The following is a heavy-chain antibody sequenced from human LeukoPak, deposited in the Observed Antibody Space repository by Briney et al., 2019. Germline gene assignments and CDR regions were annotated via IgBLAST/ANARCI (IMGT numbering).Heavy chain of an antibody. Sequence: GGSLRLSCAASGFTFSSYNMNWVRQAPGKGLEWVSGISWNSGSIGYADSVKGRFTISRDNAKNSLYLQMNSLRPEDTALYYCAKDLYSSSWYGYGDAFDIWGQGTIVTVSS. CDR3: AKDLYSSSWYGYGDAFDI. V-gene: IGHV3-9*01. CDR2: ISWNSGSI. J-gene: IGHJ3*02. CDR1: GFTFSSYN. D-gene: IGHD6-13*01.